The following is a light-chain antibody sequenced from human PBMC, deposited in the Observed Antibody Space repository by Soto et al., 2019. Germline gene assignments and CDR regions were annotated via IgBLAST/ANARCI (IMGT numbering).Light chain of an antibody. CDR3: SSYAGSNNLV. J-gene: IGLJ2*01. CDR1: SSDVGGYNY. V-gene: IGLV2-8*01. Sequence: QSALTQPRSASGSPGQSVTIYCTGTSSDVGGYNYVYWYQQHPGKAPKLMIYEVSKRPSGVPDRFSGSKSGNTASLTVSGLQAEDDADYYCSSYAGSNNLVFGGGTKLTV. CDR2: EVS.